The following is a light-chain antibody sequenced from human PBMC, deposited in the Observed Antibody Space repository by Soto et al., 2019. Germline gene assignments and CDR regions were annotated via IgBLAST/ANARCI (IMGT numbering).Light chain of an antibody. CDR1: QSVRSN. J-gene: IGKJ1*01. CDR3: QQYGSSGT. CDR2: GAS. Sequence: EKVMTQSPATLSVSPGERATLSCRASQSVRSNLAWYQQKPGQPPRLLIYGASNRATGIPDRFSGSGSGTDFTLTISRLEPEDFAVYYCQQYGSSGTFGQGTMVDI. V-gene: IGKV3-20*01.